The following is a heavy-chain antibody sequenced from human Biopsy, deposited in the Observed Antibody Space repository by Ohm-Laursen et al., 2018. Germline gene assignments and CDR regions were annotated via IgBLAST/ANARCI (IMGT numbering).Heavy chain of an antibody. J-gene: IGHJ5*02. Sequence: SVKVSCKASGYSFSTYDVNWVRQAPGQGLEWMGWMIPSSGKTGYAQRFQGRVTLTMNTSISTAYMELSGLRSEDTAVYFCARGYSRRVSIFEASIYWFDTWGQGTLVTVSS. D-gene: IGHD6-6*01. CDR3: ARGYSRRVSIFEASIYWFDT. CDR1: GYSFSTYD. CDR2: MIPSSGKT. V-gene: IGHV1-8*01.